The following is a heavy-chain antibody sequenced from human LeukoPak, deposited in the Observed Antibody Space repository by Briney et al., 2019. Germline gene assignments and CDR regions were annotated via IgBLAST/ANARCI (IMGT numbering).Heavy chain of an antibody. J-gene: IGHJ4*02. CDR1: GFTFSSYG. CDR3: AHGYYGSGSYNY. Sequence: PGGTLRLSCAASGFTFSSYGMSWVRQAPGKGLEWVSAISGSGGSTYYADSVKGRFTISRDNSKNTLYLQMNSLRAEDTAVYYCAHGYYGSGSYNYWGQGTLVTVSS. V-gene: IGHV3-23*01. D-gene: IGHD3-10*01. CDR2: ISGSGGST.